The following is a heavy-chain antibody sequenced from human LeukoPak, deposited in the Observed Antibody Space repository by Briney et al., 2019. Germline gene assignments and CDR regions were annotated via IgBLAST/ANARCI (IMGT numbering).Heavy chain of an antibody. CDR3: ARAYLPGYGMDV. J-gene: IGHJ6*02. CDR2: TSAYNGNT. V-gene: IGHV1-18*01. CDR1: GYTFFSYG. Sequence: GASVKVSCKASGYTFFSYGISWVRQAPGQGLECMGWTSAYNGNTNYAQKLQGRVTMTTDTSTSTAYMVLRSLRSDDTAVYYCARAYLPGYGMDVWGQGTTVTVSS.